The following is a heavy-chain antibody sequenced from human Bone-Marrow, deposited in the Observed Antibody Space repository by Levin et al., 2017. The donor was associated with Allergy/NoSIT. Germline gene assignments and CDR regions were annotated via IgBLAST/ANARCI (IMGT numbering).Heavy chain of an antibody. V-gene: IGHV1-18*01. D-gene: IGHD5-24*01. CDR1: GYTFTSYG. CDR3: AREGDREDGYNPPPYYFDY. CDR2: ISAYNGNT. J-gene: IGHJ4*02. Sequence: PVASAKVSCKASGYTFTSYGISWVRQAPGQGLEWMGWISAYNGNTNYAQKLQGRVTMTTDTSTSTAYLELRSLRSDDTAVYYCAREGDREDGYNPPPYYFDYWGQGTLVTVSS.